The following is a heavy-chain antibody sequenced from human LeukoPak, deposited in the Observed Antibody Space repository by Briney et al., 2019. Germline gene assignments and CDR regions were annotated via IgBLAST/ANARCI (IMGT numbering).Heavy chain of an antibody. D-gene: IGHD5-18*01. CDR1: GGSISRSSSHY. CDR2: ISYNGRT. J-gene: IGHJ4*02. CDR3: ARGSYTAMVRY. Sequence: PSETLSLTCSVSGGSISRSSSHYWGWVRQPPGKGLEWLGSISYNGRTYYNPSLKSRVTISVDTSKNQFSLKLSSVTAADTAVYYCARGSYTAMVRYWGQGTLVTVSS. V-gene: IGHV4-39*07.